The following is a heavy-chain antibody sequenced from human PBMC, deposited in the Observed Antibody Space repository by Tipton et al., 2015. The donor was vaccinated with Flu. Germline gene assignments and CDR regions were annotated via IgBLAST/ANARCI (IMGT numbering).Heavy chain of an antibody. Sequence: SLRLSCAASKFSFSSYAMSWVRQAPGKGLEWVSSISGSGASTYYADSVKGRFTISRDNAKNSLYLQMNSLRAEDTALYYCARGTTGTGNAFDIWGQGTVVTVSS. J-gene: IGHJ3*02. CDR1: KFSFSSYA. D-gene: IGHD4-17*01. CDR3: ARGTTGTGNAFDI. CDR2: ISGSGAST. V-gene: IGHV3-23*01.